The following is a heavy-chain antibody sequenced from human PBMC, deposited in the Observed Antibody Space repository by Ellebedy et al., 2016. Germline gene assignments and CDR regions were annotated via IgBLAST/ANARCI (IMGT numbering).Heavy chain of an antibody. D-gene: IGHD5-12*01. CDR2: INHSGST. CDR3: ARGMRGIVATFWFDP. J-gene: IGHJ5*02. Sequence: SETLSLTCAVYGGSFSGYYWSWIRQPPGKGLEWIGEINHSGSTNYNPSLKSRVTISVDTSKNQFSLKLSSVTAADTAVYYCARGMRGIVATFWFDPWGQGTLVTVSS. V-gene: IGHV4-34*01. CDR1: GGSFSGYY.